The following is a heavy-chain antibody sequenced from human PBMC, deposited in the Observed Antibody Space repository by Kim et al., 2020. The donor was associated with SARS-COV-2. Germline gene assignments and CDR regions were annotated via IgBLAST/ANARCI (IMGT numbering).Heavy chain of an antibody. CDR3: ARRSCSSTSCPFDY. J-gene: IGHJ4*02. V-gene: IGHV1-2*02. D-gene: IGHD2-2*01. Sequence: AQKCQGRVTMTRDTSISTAYMELSRLRSDDTAVYYCARRSCSSTSCPFDYWGQGTLVTVSS.